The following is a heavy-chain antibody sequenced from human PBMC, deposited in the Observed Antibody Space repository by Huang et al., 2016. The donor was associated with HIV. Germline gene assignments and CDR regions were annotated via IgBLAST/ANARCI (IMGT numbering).Heavy chain of an antibody. Sequence: QVQLVESGGGVVQPGRSLRISCAASGFTFSSYGMHWVRQEPGKGVGGVAVISNDAKTKYYADSVKGRFSISRDNSKTTVYLQLNSLRLEDTAVYYCAKGGSAAAVLDFWGQGTLVTVSS. CDR3: AKGGSAAAVLDF. J-gene: IGHJ4*02. D-gene: IGHD6-13*01. CDR2: ISNDAKTK. CDR1: GFTFSSYG. V-gene: IGHV3-30*18.